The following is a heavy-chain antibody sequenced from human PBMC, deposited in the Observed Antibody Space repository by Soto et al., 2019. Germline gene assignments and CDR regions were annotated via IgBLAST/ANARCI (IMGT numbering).Heavy chain of an antibody. D-gene: IGHD3-22*01. Sequence: RASVKVSCKASGYTFTSYYMHWVRQAPGQGLEWMGIINPSGGSTSYAQKFQGRVTMTRDTSTSTVYMELSSLRSEDTAVYYCATIQGRYYYDSSGSFDYWGQGTLVTVS. J-gene: IGHJ4*02. V-gene: IGHV1-46*01. CDR3: ATIQGRYYYDSSGSFDY. CDR2: INPSGGST. CDR1: GYTFTSYY.